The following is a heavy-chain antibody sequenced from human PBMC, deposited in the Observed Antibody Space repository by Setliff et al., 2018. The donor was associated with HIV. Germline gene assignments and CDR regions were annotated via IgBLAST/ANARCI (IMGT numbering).Heavy chain of an antibody. J-gene: IGHJ4*02. D-gene: IGHD3-22*01. V-gene: IGHV1-2*02. CDR3: VRDESSYYDSSGYLVFDH. CDR1: GYTFTGYY. CDR2: INPNSGGT. Sequence: ASVKVSCKASGYTFTGYYMHWVRQAPGQGLEWMGWINPNSGGTNYAQKFQGRVTMTRDTSISTAYMELSRLRSDDTAVYYCVRDESSYYDSSGYLVFDHWGQGTLVTVSS.